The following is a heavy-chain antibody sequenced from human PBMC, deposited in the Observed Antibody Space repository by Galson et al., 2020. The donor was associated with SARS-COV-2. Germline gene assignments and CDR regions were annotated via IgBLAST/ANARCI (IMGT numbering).Heavy chain of an antibody. CDR2: IDWDDDK. CDR3: ARTYYDILTGYLDPFDY. J-gene: IGHJ4*02. Sequence: SGPTLVKPTQTLTLTCTFSGFSLSTSGMRVSWIRQPPGKALEWLARIDWDDDKFYSTSLKTRLTISKDTSKNQVVLTMTNRDPVDTATYYGARTYYDILTGYLDPFDYWGQGTLVTVSS. D-gene: IGHD3-9*01. V-gene: IGHV2-70*04. CDR1: GFSLSTSGMR.